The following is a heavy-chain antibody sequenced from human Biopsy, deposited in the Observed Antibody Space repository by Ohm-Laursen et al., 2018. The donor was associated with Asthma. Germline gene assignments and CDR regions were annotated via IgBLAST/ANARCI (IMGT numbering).Heavy chain of an antibody. J-gene: IGHJ4*02. V-gene: IGHV6-1*01. CDR2: TYYRYKWYN. CDR3: TSGSGFSNSCYYLHC. CDR1: GDSVSSNRAT. D-gene: IGHD2-2*01. Sequence: SQTLSLTCAISGDSVSSNRATWNWIRQSPSRGLEWLGRTYYRYKWYNDYAVSVKSRMTINPDTSKNHCSLQQNSVTPEDTAGYYCTSGSGFSNSCYYLHCWGPGTLVTVSS.